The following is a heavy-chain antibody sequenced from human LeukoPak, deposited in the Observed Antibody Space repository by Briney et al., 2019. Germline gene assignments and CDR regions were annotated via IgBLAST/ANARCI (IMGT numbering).Heavy chain of an antibody. V-gene: IGHV1-69*01. CDR2: IIPIFGTA. Sequence: GSSVKVSCTASGGTFSSYAISWVRQAPGQGLEWMGGIIPIFGTANYAQKFQGRVTITADESTSTAYMELSSLRSEDTAVYYCARNHASVVPATYWFDPWGQGTLVTVSS. D-gene: IGHD2-2*01. CDR3: ARNHASVVPATYWFDP. J-gene: IGHJ5*02. CDR1: GGTFSSYA.